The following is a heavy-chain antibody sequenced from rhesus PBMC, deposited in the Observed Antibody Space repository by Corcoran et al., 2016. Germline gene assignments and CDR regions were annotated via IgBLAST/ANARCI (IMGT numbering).Heavy chain of an antibody. CDR2: NSGSSGST. Sequence: QVQLQESGPGLVKPSATLSLTCAVSGFSISRGYYCGWIRQPPGKGLEYIGYNSGSSGSTYYNPSLKRRVTISKDTSKNQFSLKLSSVTAADTAVYYCARQDCTSTTCYWYFDLWGPGTPITISS. CDR1: GFSISRGYY. CDR3: ARQDCTSTTCYWYFDL. D-gene: IGHD2-2*01. V-gene: IGHV4-99*01. J-gene: IGHJ2*01.